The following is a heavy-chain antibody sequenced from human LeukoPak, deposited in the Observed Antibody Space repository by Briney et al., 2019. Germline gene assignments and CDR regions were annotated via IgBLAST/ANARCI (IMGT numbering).Heavy chain of an antibody. V-gene: IGHV1-69*04. CDR2: IIPILGIA. Sequence: SVKVSCKASGGTFSSYAISWVRQAPGQGLEWMGRIIPILGIANYAQKFQGRVTITADKSTSTAYMVLSSLRSEDTAVYYCARDQGYYDSSLDYWGQGTLVTVSS. D-gene: IGHD3-22*01. CDR1: GGTFSSYA. CDR3: ARDQGYYDSSLDY. J-gene: IGHJ4*02.